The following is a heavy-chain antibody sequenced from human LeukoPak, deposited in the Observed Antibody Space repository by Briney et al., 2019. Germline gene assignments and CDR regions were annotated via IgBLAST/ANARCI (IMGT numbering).Heavy chain of an antibody. Sequence: SETLSLACAVYGGSFSGYYWSWIRQPPGKGLVGLGDINHSESTNYNPYLESRVIISVDTSKNQFSQKLSSVTAADTAVYYCARGLGSSFLYYYYYYMDVWGKGTTVTVSS. CDR1: GGSFSGYY. CDR2: INHSEST. V-gene: IGHV4-34*01. CDR3: ARGLGSSFLYYYYYYMDV. D-gene: IGHD6-6*01. J-gene: IGHJ6*03.